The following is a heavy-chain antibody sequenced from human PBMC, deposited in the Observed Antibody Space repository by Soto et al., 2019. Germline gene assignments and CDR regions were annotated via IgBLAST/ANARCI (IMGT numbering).Heavy chain of an antibody. Sequence: EVQLVESGGGLVKPGGSLRLSCAASGFTFSSYSMNWVRQAPGKGLGWVSSISSSSSYIYYADSVKGRFTISRDNAKNSLYLQMNSLRAEDTAVYYCARDRRELATAFDIWGQGTMVTVSS. CDR3: ARDRRELATAFDI. V-gene: IGHV3-21*01. CDR2: ISSSSSYI. J-gene: IGHJ3*02. CDR1: GFTFSSYS.